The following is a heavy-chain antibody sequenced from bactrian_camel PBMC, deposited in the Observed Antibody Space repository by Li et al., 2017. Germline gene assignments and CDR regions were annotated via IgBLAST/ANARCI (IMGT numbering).Heavy chain of an antibody. CDR2: IDSRGTT. CDR3: AASTIWLRSCGPDRRYDY. V-gene: IGHV3S63*01. Sequence: HVQLVESGGGSVQAGGSLTLSCAASGLVYPFWSMAWFRQAPGKEREGVARIDSRGTTEYVDSVKGRFTISKDNAKNTLYLQMNSLKPEDTAMYYCAASTIWLRSCGPDRRYDYWGQGTQVTVS. CDR1: GLVYPFWS. D-gene: IGHD2*01. J-gene: IGHJ4*01.